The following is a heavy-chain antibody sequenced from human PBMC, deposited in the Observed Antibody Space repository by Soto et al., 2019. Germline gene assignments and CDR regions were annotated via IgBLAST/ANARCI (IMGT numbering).Heavy chain of an antibody. D-gene: IGHD2-8*01. J-gene: IGHJ6*04. CDR1: GYTLTSYG. CDR2: ISAYNGNT. V-gene: IGHV1-18*01. CDR3: ARASGELGYCTNGVCPWPVMDV. Sequence: VASVKVSCKASGYTLTSYGISWGRQAPGQGLEGMGWISAYNGNTNYAQKLQGRVTMTTDTSTSTAYMELRSLRSDDTAVYYCARASGELGYCTNGVCPWPVMDVWGKGTTVTVSS.